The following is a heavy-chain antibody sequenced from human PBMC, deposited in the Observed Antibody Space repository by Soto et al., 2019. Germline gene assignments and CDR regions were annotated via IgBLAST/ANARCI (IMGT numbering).Heavy chain of an antibody. J-gene: IGHJ2*01. Sequence: TSETLSLTCAVYGGSFSGYYWSWIRQPPGKGLEWIGEINHSGSTNYNPSLKSRVTISVDTSKNQFSLKLSSVTAADTAVYYCARPPDYGDYGYFDLWGRGTLVTVSS. D-gene: IGHD4-17*01. V-gene: IGHV4-34*01. CDR2: INHSGST. CDR1: GGSFSGYY. CDR3: ARPPDYGDYGYFDL.